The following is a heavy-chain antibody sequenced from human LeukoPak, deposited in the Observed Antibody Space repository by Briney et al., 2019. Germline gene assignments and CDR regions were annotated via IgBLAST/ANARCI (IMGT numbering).Heavy chain of an antibody. CDR1: GGSISSGGYY. Sequence: SETLSLTCTVSGGSISSGGYYWSWIRQPPGKGLEWIGYIYHSGSTYYNPSLKSRVTISVDRSKNQFSLKLSSVTAADTAVYYCARDDKYNWNRDAWGQGTLVTVSS. CDR2: IYHSGST. V-gene: IGHV4-30-2*01. CDR3: ARDDKYNWNRDA. J-gene: IGHJ5*02. D-gene: IGHD1-20*01.